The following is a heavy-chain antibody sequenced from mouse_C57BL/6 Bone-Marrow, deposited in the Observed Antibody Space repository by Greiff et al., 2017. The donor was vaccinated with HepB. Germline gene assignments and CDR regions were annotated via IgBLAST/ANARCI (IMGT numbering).Heavy chain of an antibody. J-gene: IGHJ2*01. Sequence: QVQLQQPGAELVRPGTSVKLSCKASGYTFTSYWIHWVKQRPGQGLEWIGVIDPSDSYTNYNQKFKGKATLTVDTSSSTAYMQLSSLTSEDSAVYYCARVTRDFWGQGTTLTVSS. D-gene: IGHD2-3*01. V-gene: IGHV1-59*01. CDR2: IDPSDSYT. CDR1: GYTFTSYW. CDR3: ARVTRDF.